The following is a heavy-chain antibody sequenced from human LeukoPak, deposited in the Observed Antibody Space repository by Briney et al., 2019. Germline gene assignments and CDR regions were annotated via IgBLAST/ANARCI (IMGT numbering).Heavy chain of an antibody. CDR1: GYTFIAYY. D-gene: IGHD4-11*01. J-gene: IGHJ4*02. Sequence: ASVKVSCKASGYTFIAYYMHWVRQAPGQGLERMGCISAYNGNTNYAQKLQGRVTITTDTSTSTAYMELRSLRSDDTAVYYCARLNYRPIIKFFDYWGQGTLVTVSS. CDR2: ISAYNGNT. V-gene: IGHV1-18*04. CDR3: ARLNYRPIIKFFDY.